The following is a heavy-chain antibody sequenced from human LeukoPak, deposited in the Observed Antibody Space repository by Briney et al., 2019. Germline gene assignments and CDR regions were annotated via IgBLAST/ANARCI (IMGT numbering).Heavy chain of an antibody. Sequence: ASVKVSCKASGYTFTSYAMNWVRQAPGQGLEWMGWINTNTGNPTYAQGFTGRFVFSLDTSVSTAYLQISSLKAEDTAVYYCARGDSSGWQNNWFDPWGQGTPVTVSS. D-gene: IGHD6-19*01. V-gene: IGHV7-4-1*02. J-gene: IGHJ5*02. CDR2: INTNTGNP. CDR1: GYTFTSYA. CDR3: ARGDSSGWQNNWFDP.